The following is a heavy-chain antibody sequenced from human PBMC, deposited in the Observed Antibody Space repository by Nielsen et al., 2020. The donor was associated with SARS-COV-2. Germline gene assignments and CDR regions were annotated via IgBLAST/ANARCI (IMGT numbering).Heavy chain of an antibody. CDR3: ARRWSNYDPFDY. D-gene: IGHD1-26*01. CDR2: VYSSGST. V-gene: IGHV4-59*01. Sequence: SETLSLTCTVSGGSINLYYWSWIRQPPGKGQEWIGYVYSSGSTDYNPSLKSRVTMSVDTFRNQFSLKLNSVTPADTAVYYCARRWSNYDPFDYWGQGSLVTVSS. J-gene: IGHJ4*02. CDR1: GGSINLYY.